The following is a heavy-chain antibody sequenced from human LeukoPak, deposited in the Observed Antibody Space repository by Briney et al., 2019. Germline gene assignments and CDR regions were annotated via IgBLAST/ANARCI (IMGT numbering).Heavy chain of an antibody. D-gene: IGHD1-1*01. CDR1: GGTFSSYA. CDR3: ARGPGTRRWFDP. Sequence: ASVKVSCKASGGTFSSYAISWVRQAPGQGLEWMGGIIPIFGTANYAQKFQGRVTITADESTSTAYMELSSLRSEDTAVYYCARGPGTRRWFDPWGQGTLVTVSS. CDR2: IIPIFGTA. V-gene: IGHV1-69*01. J-gene: IGHJ5*02.